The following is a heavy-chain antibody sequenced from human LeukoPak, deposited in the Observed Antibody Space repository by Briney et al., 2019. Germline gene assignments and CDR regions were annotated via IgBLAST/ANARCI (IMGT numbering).Heavy chain of an antibody. CDR3: ARQDYYGSGSYYGH. V-gene: IGHV3-64*02. CDR1: GFTFSSHA. CDR2: ISSNGGST. Sequence: GGSLRLSRVASGFTFSSHALHWVRQAPGKGLDYVSAISSNGGSTYYADSVKGRFIISRDNSKNTLYLQMGSLSTEDMAAFYCARQDYYGSGSYYGHWGQGTLVTVSS. D-gene: IGHD3-10*01. J-gene: IGHJ4*02.